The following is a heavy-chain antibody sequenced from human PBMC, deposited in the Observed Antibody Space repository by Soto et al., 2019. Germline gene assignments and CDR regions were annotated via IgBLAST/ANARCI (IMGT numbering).Heavy chain of an antibody. D-gene: IGHD3-22*01. Sequence: QVQLVESGGGLVKPGGSLRLSCAASGFTFSDYYMSWIRQAPGKGLEWVSYISSSSSYTNYADSVKGRFTISRDNAKNSLYLQMNSLRAEDTAVYYCARDMWTFDDSSGYFDYWGQGTLVTVSS. V-gene: IGHV3-11*06. CDR3: ARDMWTFDDSSGYFDY. J-gene: IGHJ4*02. CDR1: GFTFSDYY. CDR2: ISSSSSYT.